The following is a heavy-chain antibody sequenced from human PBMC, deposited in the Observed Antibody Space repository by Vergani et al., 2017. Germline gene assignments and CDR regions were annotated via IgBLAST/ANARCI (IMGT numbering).Heavy chain of an antibody. Sequence: EVHLLESGGGLFQSGGSLRLSCAASGFTFSNSAVSWVRQAPGRGLAWVSSISGPGLSTYYADSVKGRFSISRDNSKNTEFLQIHSLRAEDTAIYYCVKVIIDVGSYFLGSRGHGILVTVSS. J-gene: IGHJ5*01. V-gene: IGHV3-23*01. CDR3: VKVIIDVGSYFLGS. CDR1: GFTFSNSA. D-gene: IGHD3-22*01. CDR2: ISGPGLST.